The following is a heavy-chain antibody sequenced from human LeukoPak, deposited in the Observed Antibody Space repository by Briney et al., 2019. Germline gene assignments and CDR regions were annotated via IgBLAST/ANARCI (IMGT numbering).Heavy chain of an antibody. CDR3: ARRGASPWFDP. J-gene: IGHJ5*02. CDR1: GGSISSYY. CDR2: IYSSGST. Sequence: PSETLSLTCTVSGGSISSYYWSWIRQPPGKGLEWVGYIYSSGSTNYNPSLKSRVTISVDTSKNQFSLKLSSVTAADTAVYYCARRGASPWFDPWGQGTLVTVSS. V-gene: IGHV4-59*08. D-gene: IGHD1-26*01.